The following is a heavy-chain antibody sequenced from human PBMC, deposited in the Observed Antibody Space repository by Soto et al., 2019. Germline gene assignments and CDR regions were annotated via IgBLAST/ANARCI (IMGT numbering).Heavy chain of an antibody. CDR2: IRGRGGRT. CDR3: AKDSSSNWYKLDDY. J-gene: IGHJ4*02. CDR1: GITFTSSA. Sequence: PVGSLRPSCADLGITFTSSAMTGVRQAPGKGLEWVSDIRGRGGRTYYANSVKGRFTTSRDNFRNTLDLQMYSLRAEDTAVYYCAKDSSSNWYKLDDYWGQGTLVTVSS. D-gene: IGHD6-13*01. V-gene: IGHV3-23*01.